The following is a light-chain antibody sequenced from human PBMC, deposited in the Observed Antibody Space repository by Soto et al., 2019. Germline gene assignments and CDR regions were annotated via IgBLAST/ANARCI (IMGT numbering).Light chain of an antibody. Sequence: QSALTQPPFASGSPGQSVTISCTGTSSDVGYYNYVSWYQQHSGRAPTLMIYEVSERPSGVPARFSGSKSGNTAYLTVSGLQAEDEADYYCSSVAGGQFVFGTGTKLTVL. J-gene: IGLJ1*01. CDR3: SSVAGGQFV. CDR2: EVS. V-gene: IGLV2-8*01. CDR1: SSDVGYYNY.